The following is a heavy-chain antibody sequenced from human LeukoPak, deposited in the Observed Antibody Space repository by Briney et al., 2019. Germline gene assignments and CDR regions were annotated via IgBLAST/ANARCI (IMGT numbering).Heavy chain of an antibody. Sequence: PSETLSLTCTVSGGSISSYYWSWIRQPPGKGLEWIGYIYYSGSTYYTPSLRGRVTISVDTSKNQFSLKLSSVTAADTAVYYCARGYSLDYWGQGTLVTVSS. CDR2: IYYSGST. CDR1: GGSISSYY. D-gene: IGHD5-18*01. V-gene: IGHV4-59*08. CDR3: ARGYSLDY. J-gene: IGHJ4*02.